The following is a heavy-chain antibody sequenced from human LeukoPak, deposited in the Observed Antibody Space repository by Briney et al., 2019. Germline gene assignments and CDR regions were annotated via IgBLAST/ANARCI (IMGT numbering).Heavy chain of an antibody. D-gene: IGHD6-19*01. CDR2: IYYSGST. CDR3: ARGHSSDFDY. CDR1: GGSISSYY. J-gene: IGHJ4*02. V-gene: IGHV4-59*01. Sequence: SETLSLTCTVSGGSISSYYWSWIRQPPGKGLEWIGYIYYSGSTNCNPSLKSRVTISVDTSKNQFSLKLSSVTAADTAVYYCARGHSSDFDYWGQGTLVTVSS.